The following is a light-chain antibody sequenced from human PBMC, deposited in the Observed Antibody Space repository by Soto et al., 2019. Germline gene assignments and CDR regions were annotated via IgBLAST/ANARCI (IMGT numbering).Light chain of an antibody. CDR2: AAS. CDR1: QGISSY. CDR3: QQYYSYPRNT. V-gene: IGKV1-8*01. J-gene: IGKJ2*01. Sequence: AIRMTQSPSSLSASTGDRVTITCRASQGISSYLAWYQQKPGKAPKLLIYAASTLQSGVPSRFIGSGSGTDFTLTISCLQSEDFATYYWQQYYSYPRNTFGQGTKLEIK.